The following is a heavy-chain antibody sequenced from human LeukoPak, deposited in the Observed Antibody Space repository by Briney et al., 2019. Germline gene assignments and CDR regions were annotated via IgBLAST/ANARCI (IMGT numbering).Heavy chain of an antibody. CDR2: ISGSGVST. Sequence: GGSLRLSCAASGFTFSSCAMSWVRQAPGKGLEWVSAISGSGVSTYYADSVEGRFTISRDNSKNTLYLQMNSLRAEDTAVYYCAKVPWSGSYYYFDYWGQGTLVTVSS. J-gene: IGHJ4*02. CDR3: AKVPWSGSYYYFDY. V-gene: IGHV3-23*01. CDR1: GFTFSSCA. D-gene: IGHD1-26*01.